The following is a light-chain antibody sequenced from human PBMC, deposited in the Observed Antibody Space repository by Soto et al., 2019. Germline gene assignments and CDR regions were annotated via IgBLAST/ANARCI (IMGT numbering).Light chain of an antibody. V-gene: IGKV3-11*01. CDR2: DAS. CDR1: QSVGSY. Sequence: EIVLTQSPATLSLSPGERATLSCRASQSVGSYLAWYQQKPGQAPRLLIYDASNRATDIPARFSGSGSGTDFTLTISSLEPEDFAVYYCQHYNNWPFTFGQGTKLEI. CDR3: QHYNNWPFT. J-gene: IGKJ2*01.